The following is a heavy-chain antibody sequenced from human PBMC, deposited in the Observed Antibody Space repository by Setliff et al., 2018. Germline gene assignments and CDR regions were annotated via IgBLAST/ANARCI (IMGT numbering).Heavy chain of an antibody. V-gene: IGHV2-5*01. Sequence: SGPTLVNPTQALTLTCTFSGFSLSTSLVGVGWIRQPPGKALEWLALIYWNDEKRYSPSLKSRRTITKDTSKNPVVLTMTNMDPVDTATYYCAHIAGGGNSPRHDYWGQGTLVTVSS. D-gene: IGHD2-21*01. CDR2: IYWNDEK. J-gene: IGHJ4*02. CDR3: AHIAGGGNSPRHDY. CDR1: GFSLSTSLVG.